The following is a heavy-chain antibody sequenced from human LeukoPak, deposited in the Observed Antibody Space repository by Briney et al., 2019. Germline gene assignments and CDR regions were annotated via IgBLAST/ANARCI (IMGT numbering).Heavy chain of an antibody. CDR3: AREIAVAGWYYFDY. J-gene: IGHJ4*02. CDR1: GFTFSSYS. D-gene: IGHD6-19*01. CDR2: ISSSSTYI. Sequence: GGSLRLSCAASGFTFSSYSMNWVRQAPGKGLEWVSSISSSSTYIYYADSVKGRFTVSRDNAKNSLYLQMNSLRAEDTAVYYCAREIAVAGWYYFDYWGQGTLVTVSS. V-gene: IGHV3-21*01.